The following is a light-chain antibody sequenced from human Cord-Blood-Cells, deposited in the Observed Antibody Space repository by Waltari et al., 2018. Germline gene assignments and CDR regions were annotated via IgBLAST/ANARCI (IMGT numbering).Light chain of an antibody. V-gene: IGLV2-14*01. CDR3: SSYTSSSTLV. Sequence: QSALTQPASVSGSPGQSLTIPCTGTSRDGGGDNIVPWYQQHPGKAPNLIIYDVSNRPSGVRNRVSGSKSGNTASLTISGLQAEDEADYYCSSYTSSSTLVFGGGTKLTVL. CDR2: DVS. J-gene: IGLJ2*01. CDR1: SRDGGGDNI.